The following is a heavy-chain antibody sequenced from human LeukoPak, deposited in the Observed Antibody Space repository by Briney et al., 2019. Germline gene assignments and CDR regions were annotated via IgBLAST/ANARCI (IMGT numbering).Heavy chain of an antibody. CDR3: ARASLYSSSWYYFGDY. V-gene: IGHV3-53*05. Sequence: GSLRLSCTVSGFTVSSNSMSWVRQAPGKGLEWVSFIYSAGSIYYSDSVKGRFTISIDNSKNTLYLQMNSLRSEDTAVYYCARASLYSSSWYYFGDYWGQGTLVTVSS. J-gene: IGHJ4*02. D-gene: IGHD6-13*01. CDR2: IYSAGSI. CDR1: GFTVSSNS.